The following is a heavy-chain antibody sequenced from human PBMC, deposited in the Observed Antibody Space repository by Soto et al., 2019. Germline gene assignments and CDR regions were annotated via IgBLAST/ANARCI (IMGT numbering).Heavy chain of an antibody. V-gene: IGHV4-4*07. D-gene: IGHD6-13*01. Sequence: PSETLSLTCTVSGASMNSYHWSWIRQPAGKGLEWIGHIHSSGSTNYNPSLKSRVTMSVDTSKNQFSLRLMSLTAADTAVYYRARDQGVAAAGITWFDPWGQGSLVTGSS. CDR1: GASMNSYH. J-gene: IGHJ5*02. CDR2: IHSSGST. CDR3: ARDQGVAAAGITWFDP.